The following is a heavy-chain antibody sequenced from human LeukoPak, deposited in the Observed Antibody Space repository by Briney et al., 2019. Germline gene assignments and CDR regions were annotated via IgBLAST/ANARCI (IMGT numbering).Heavy chain of an antibody. CDR2: IYYNGDT. CDR3: ARVLRAASWRSYDY. CDR1: GGSVSNSLYY. D-gene: IGHD5-18*01. V-gene: IGHV4-61*01. J-gene: IGHJ4*02. Sequence: SETLSLTCSVSGGSVSNSLYYWSWIRQPPGKGLEWIGYIYYNGDTNYNPSLKSRVIISIDTSSNQFSLRLNSMTAADTAVYYCARVLRAASWRSYDYWGQGSLVTVSS.